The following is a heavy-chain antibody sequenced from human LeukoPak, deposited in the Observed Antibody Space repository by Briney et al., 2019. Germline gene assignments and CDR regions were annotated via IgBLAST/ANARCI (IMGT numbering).Heavy chain of an antibody. Sequence: GGSLRLSCAVSGFTFNNYWMTWVRQAPGKGLEWVSAISGSGGSTYYADSVKGRFTISRDNSKNTLYLQMNSLRAEDTAVYYCASDEVGTTRAFDYWGQGTLVTVSS. D-gene: IGHD1-26*01. CDR3: ASDEVGTTRAFDY. CDR2: ISGSGGST. CDR1: GFTFNNYW. V-gene: IGHV3-23*01. J-gene: IGHJ4*02.